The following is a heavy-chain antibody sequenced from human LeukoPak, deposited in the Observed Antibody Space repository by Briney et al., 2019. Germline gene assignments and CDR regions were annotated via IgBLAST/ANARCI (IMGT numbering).Heavy chain of an antibody. J-gene: IGHJ3*02. Sequence: GESLKISCKGSGYSFTTYWIGWVRQVPGKGLEWMGIIYPGDSDARYSPSFRGQVTILADKSISTAYLQWSSLKASDTAMYYCARPREEGTAMGLRAFDIWGQGTMVTVSS. D-gene: IGHD5-18*01. V-gene: IGHV5-51*01. CDR1: GYSFTTYW. CDR2: IYPGDSDA. CDR3: ARPREEGTAMGLRAFDI.